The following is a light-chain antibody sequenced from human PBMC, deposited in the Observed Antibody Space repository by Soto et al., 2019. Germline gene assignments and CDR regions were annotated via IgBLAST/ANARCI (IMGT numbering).Light chain of an antibody. V-gene: IGKV3-20*01. CDR3: QQYGSSPRT. J-gene: IGKJ1*01. CDR2: GAS. CDR1: YRFSSNY. Sequence: IVLTQSPGTLSLSPGERAPLSSGASYRFSSNYLAWYQQKPGQAPRLLIYGASTRATGIPARFSGSGSGTDFTLTISRLEPEDFAVYYCQQYGSSPRTFGQGTKVDIK.